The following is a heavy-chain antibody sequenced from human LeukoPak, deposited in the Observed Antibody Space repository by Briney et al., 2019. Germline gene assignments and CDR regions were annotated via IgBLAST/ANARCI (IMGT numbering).Heavy chain of an antibody. CDR3: ARKDIVTGGWFDP. CDR2: IYSGGST. Sequence: GGSLRLSCTASGFTFGDYAMSWVRQAPGKGLEWVSVIYSGGSTYYADSVKGRFTISRDNSKNTLYLQMNSLRAEDTAVYYCARKDIVTGGWFDPWGQGTLVTVSS. D-gene: IGHD2-15*01. CDR1: GFTFGDYA. J-gene: IGHJ5*02. V-gene: IGHV3-53*01.